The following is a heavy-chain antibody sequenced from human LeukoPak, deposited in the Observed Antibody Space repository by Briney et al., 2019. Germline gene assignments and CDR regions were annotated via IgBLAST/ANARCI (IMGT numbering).Heavy chain of an antibody. CDR2: IYYTETT. CDR3: ARDKVLGEQWLVRPYYFDY. J-gene: IGHJ4*02. D-gene: IGHD6-19*01. Sequence: PSETLSLTCTVSGGSISSRSYYWNWIRQPPGKGLEWIGNIYYTETTYYSPSLRSRVTISVDTSKNQFSLKLSSVTAADTAVYYCARDKVLGEQWLVRPYYFDYWGQGTLVTVSS. CDR1: GGSISSRSYY. V-gene: IGHV4-39*07.